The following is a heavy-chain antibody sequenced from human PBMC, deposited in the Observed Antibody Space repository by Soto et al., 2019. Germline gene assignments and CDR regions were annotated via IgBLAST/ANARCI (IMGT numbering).Heavy chain of an antibody. D-gene: IGHD2-15*01. J-gene: IGHJ6*02. Sequence: QVQLVESGGGVVQPGGSLRLSCAASGFTFRNHAMHWVRQAPGKGLECLAVIAHDGSNAFYRDSVKGRFTVSRDNSKNSLYLYMKSLRSEHTGVYYCARGDREDILVVVGARPGEYGTDIWGQGTTVIVSS. CDR2: IAHDGSNA. V-gene: IGHV3-30-3*01. CDR1: GFTFRNHA. CDR3: ARGDREDILVVVGARPGEYGTDI.